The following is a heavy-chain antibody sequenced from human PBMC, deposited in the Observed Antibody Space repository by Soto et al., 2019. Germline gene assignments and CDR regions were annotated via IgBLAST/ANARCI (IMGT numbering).Heavy chain of an antibody. CDR2: INHSGST. Sequence: QVQLQQWGAGLLKPSETLSLTCAVYGGSFSGYYWNWIRQPPGKGLEWIGEINHSGSTDYNPSLKSLVTISVDTTKTQFSLKLRSVTAAGTAVYYCARGWGTIFAYWGQGNLVTVSS. CDR1: GGSFSGYY. J-gene: IGHJ4*02. CDR3: ARGWGTIFAY. V-gene: IGHV4-34*01. D-gene: IGHD7-27*01.